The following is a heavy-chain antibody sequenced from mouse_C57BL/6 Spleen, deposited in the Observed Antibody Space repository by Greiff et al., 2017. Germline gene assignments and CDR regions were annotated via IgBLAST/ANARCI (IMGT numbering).Heavy chain of an antibody. D-gene: IGHD1-1*01. V-gene: IGHV1-63*01. CDR3: ARSGSKYAMDY. CDR2: IYPGGGYT. Sequence: QVQLQQSGAELVRPGTSVMMSCKASGYTFTNYWIGWAKQRPGHGLEWIGDIYPGGGYTNYNEKFKGKATLTADKSSSTAYMQFSSLTSEDSAIYYCARSGSKYAMDYWGQGTSVTVSS. J-gene: IGHJ4*01. CDR1: GYTFTNYW.